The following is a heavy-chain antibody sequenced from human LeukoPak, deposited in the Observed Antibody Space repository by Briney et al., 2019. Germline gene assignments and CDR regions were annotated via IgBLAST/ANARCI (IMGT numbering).Heavy chain of an antibody. CDR3: ATSRSICGVVRSFDP. D-gene: IGHD3-3*01. V-gene: IGHV1-69*10. CDR1: GGTFTSYT. J-gene: IGHJ5*02. CDR2: IIPILGIA. Sequence: VQCSSKASGGTFTSYTISWVRHAPGQGREWMGWIIPILGIANYAQKFQRRVSITADKTTSTAYMELSSLRSEDTSVYYCATSRSICGVVRSFDPWGQGTLVTVSS.